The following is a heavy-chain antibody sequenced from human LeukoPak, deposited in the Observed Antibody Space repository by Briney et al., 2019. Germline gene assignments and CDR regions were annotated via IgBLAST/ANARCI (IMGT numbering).Heavy chain of an antibody. CDR1: GGSISSYY. Sequence: PSETLSLTCTVSGGSISSYYWSWIRQPPGKGLEWIGNIYYSGGTNYNPSLESRVTISVDTSKNQISLKLSSVTAADTAVYYCARSPPLYSSSWKTPAAHVDLWGRGTLVTVSS. CDR2: IYYSGGT. D-gene: IGHD6-13*01. CDR3: ARSPPLYSSSWKTPAAHVDL. J-gene: IGHJ2*01. V-gene: IGHV4-59*01.